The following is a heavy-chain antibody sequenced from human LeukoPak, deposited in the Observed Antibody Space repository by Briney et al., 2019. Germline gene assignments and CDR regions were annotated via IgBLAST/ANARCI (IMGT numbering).Heavy chain of an antibody. CDR3: ARGYGVDYFDY. Sequence: PETLSLTCAVYGGSFSGYYWSWIRQPPGKGLEWIGEINHSGSTNYNPSLKSRVTISVDTSKNQFSLKLSSVTAADTAVYYCARGYGVDYFDYWGQGTLVTVSS. V-gene: IGHV4-34*01. CDR2: INHSGST. CDR1: GGSFSGYY. J-gene: IGHJ4*02. D-gene: IGHD4-17*01.